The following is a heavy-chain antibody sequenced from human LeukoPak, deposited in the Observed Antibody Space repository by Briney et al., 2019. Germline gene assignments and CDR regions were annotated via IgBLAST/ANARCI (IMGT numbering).Heavy chain of an antibody. J-gene: IGHJ6*02. CDR3: ARDLQLEFRKYYYYYYGMDV. D-gene: IGHD6-13*01. Sequence: PGGFLGLSCAASGFTFSSYSMNWVRQAPGKGLEWVSSISSSSSYIYYADSVKGRFTISRDNAKNSLYLQMNSLRAEDTAVYYCARDLQLEFRKYYYYYYGMDVWGQGTTVTVSS. CDR1: GFTFSSYS. V-gene: IGHV3-21*01. CDR2: ISSSSSYI.